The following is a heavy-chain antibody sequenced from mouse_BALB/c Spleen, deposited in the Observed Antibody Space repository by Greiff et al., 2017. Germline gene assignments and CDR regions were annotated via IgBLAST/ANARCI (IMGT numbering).Heavy chain of an antibody. CDR3: ASYSSGPFAD. CDR1: GFTFSDYY. J-gene: IGHJ3*01. D-gene: IGHD3-1*01. Sequence: EVMLVESGGGLVKPGGSLKLSCAASGFTFSDYYMYWVRQTPEKRLEWVATISDGGSYTYYPDSVTGRFTISRDNAKNNLYLQMSSLKSEDTAMYYCASYSSGPFADWGQGTLVTVSA. CDR2: ISDGGSYT. V-gene: IGHV5-4*02.